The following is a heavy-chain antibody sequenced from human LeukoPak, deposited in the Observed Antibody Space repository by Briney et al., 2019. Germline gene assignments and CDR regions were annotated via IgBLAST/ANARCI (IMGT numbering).Heavy chain of an antibody. J-gene: IGHJ6*03. CDR1: GGSISSYY. CDR2: IYTSGST. CDR3: ARDKGYYYGPGSPLFDYYYYMDV. Sequence: SETLSLTCTVSGGSISSYYWSWIWQPARKGLEWIGRIYTSGSTNYNPSLQSRVTMSVDTSKNQFSLKLSSVTAADTAVYYCARDKGYYYGPGSPLFDYYYYMDVWGKGTTVTVSS. D-gene: IGHD3-10*01. V-gene: IGHV4-4*07.